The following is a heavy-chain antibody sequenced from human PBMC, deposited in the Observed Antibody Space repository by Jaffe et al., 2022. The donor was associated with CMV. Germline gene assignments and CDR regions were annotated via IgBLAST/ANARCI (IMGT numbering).Heavy chain of an antibody. Sequence: QVQLVESGGGVVQPGRSLRLSCAASGFTFSSYGMHWVRQAPGKGLEWVAVIWYDGSNKYYADSVKGRFTISRDNSKNTLYLQMNSLRAEDTAVYYCARAANRGSYYWGFDYWGQGTLVTVSS. CDR1: GFTFSSYG. J-gene: IGHJ4*02. CDR2: IWYDGSNK. D-gene: IGHD1-26*01. CDR3: ARAANRGSYYWGFDY. V-gene: IGHV3-33*08.